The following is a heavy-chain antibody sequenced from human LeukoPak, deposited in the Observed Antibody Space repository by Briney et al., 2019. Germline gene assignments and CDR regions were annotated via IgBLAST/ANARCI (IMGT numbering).Heavy chain of an antibody. CDR2: IWYDGSNK. J-gene: IGHJ4*02. V-gene: IGHV3-33*01. CDR3: TREEVRAPLDN. D-gene: IGHD3-10*01. CDR1: GFTFSSYG. Sequence: GGSLRLSCAASGFTFSSYGMHWVRQAPGKGLEWVAVIWYDGSNKYYADSVKGRFTVSRDNSKNTLYLQMNIPRAEDTGVYYCTREEVRAPLDNWGQGTLVTVSS.